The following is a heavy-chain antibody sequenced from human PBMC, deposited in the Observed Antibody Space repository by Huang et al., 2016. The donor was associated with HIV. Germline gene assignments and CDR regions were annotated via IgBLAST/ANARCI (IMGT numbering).Heavy chain of an antibody. CDR2: IYFSGGT. J-gene: IGHJ4*02. Sequence: QVQLQESGPGLVKPSETLSLSCTVSGDSVSSASYYWSWIRQPPGGGLEWIGYIYFSGGTNYNPSLKSRVTISIDTSKNQFSLRLSSVTAADTAVYYCVSHGSGTADYWGQGTLVTVSS. V-gene: IGHV4-61*01. CDR1: GDSVSSASYY. D-gene: IGHD3-10*01. CDR3: VSHGSGTADY.